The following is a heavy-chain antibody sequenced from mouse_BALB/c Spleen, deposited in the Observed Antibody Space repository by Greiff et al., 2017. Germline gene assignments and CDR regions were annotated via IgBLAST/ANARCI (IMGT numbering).Heavy chain of an antibody. V-gene: IGHV1-14*01. D-gene: IGHD1-2*01. Sequence: EVKLQESGPELVKPGASVKMSCKASGYTFTSYVMHWVKQKPGQGLEWIGYINPYNDGTKYNEKFKGKATLTSDKSSSTAYMELSSLTSEDSAVYYCARWPQFITTSFYAMDYWGQGTSVTVSS. CDR3: ARWPQFITTSFYAMDY. J-gene: IGHJ4*01. CDR2: INPYNDGT. CDR1: GYTFTSYV.